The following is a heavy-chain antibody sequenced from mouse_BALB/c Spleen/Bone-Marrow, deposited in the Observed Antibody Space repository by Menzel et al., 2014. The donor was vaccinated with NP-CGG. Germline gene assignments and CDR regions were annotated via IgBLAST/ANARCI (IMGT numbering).Heavy chain of an antibody. D-gene: IGHD2-3*01. CDR2: IYPYNGGT. Sequence: VQLQQSGPELVKPGASVKISCKASGYTFTDYNMHWVKQSHGKSLEWIGYIYPYNGGTGYNQKFKSKATLTVDNFSSTAYMELRSLTSEDSAVYYCARGEGYDGYYGLAYWGQGTLVTVSA. CDR3: ARGEGYDGYYGLAY. J-gene: IGHJ3*01. CDR1: GYTFTDYN. V-gene: IGHV1S29*02.